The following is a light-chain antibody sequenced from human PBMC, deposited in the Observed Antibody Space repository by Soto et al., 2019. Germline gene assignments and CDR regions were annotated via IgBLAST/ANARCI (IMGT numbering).Light chain of an antibody. V-gene: IGKV3-20*01. CDR1: ESVSSDY. J-gene: IGKJ2*01. CDR3: QQYGYSVYT. CDR2: GAS. Sequence: EIVLTQSPGTLSLSPGERATLSCRASESVSSDYLAWYQQKYGQAPRLLIYGASSRAIGIPDRFSGSGSGTDFTLTISRLEPEDFAVYYCQQYGYSVYTFGQGTKLEIK.